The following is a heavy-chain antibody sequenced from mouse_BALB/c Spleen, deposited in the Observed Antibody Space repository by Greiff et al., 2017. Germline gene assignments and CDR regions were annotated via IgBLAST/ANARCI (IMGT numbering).Heavy chain of an antibody. J-gene: IGHJ4*01. D-gene: IGHD1-1*01. V-gene: IGHV1S81*02. CDR2: INPSNGRT. Sequence: QVQLQQPGAELVKPGASVKLSCKASGYTFTSYWMHWVKQRPGQGLEWIGEINPSNGRTNYNEKFKSKATLTVDKSSSTAYMQLSSLTSEDSAVYYCARATVKAMDYWGQGTSVTVSS. CDR3: ARATVKAMDY. CDR1: GYTFTSYW.